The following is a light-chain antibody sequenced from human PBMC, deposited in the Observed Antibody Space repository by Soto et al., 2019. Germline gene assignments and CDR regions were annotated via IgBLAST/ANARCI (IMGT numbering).Light chain of an antibody. CDR3: QQYNNWPPLT. CDR1: QNIDNN. J-gene: IGKJ4*01. V-gene: IGKV3D-15*01. CDR2: GAS. Sequence: EIVMTQSPATLSVSPGDRVTLSCRASQNIDNNLAWYQQRPGQPPRLLIYGASTRANGIPGRFSGSGSGTEFTLTISSLQSEDFAVYCCQQYNNWPPLTFGGGTKVEIK.